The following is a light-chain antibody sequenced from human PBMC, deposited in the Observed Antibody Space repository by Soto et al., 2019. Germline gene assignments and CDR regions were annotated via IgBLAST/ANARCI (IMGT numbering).Light chain of an antibody. Sequence: SALTQPPSASGSPGQSVTISCTGTRSDVGGYNYVSWYQHHPGTAPKLIIYEVYERPSGVPDRFSGSKSGNTAALTVSGLQAEAEADYYCSSYVGTNSYVFGTGTKVTVL. CDR3: SSYVGTNSYV. CDR2: EVY. J-gene: IGLJ1*01. CDR1: RSDVGGYNY. V-gene: IGLV2-8*01.